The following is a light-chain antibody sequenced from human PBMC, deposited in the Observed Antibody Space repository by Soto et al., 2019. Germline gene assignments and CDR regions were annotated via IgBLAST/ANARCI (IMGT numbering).Light chain of an antibody. Sequence: EIVLTQSPATLSLSPGERATLSCRASQSVGIYLAWYQQKPGQAPRLLMYDASNRATGIPARFSGGGSGTDFTLTISSLEPEDFAVYYCQGRSNWAWTFGQGTKVEIK. CDR3: QGRSNWAWT. V-gene: IGKV3-11*01. J-gene: IGKJ1*01. CDR1: QSVGIY. CDR2: DAS.